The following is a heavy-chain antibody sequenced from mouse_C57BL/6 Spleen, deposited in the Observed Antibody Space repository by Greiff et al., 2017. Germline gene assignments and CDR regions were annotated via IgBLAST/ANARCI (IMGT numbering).Heavy chain of an antibody. CDR2: INPNNGGT. CDR1: GYTFTDYN. CDR3: ARDYSNSVAC. D-gene: IGHD2-5*01. Sequence: EVQLQQSGPELVKPGASVKMSCKASGYTFTDYNMHWVKQSHGKSLEWIGYINPNNGGTSSNQKFKGKATWTVNKSSRTAYMELRSLTSEGAAVYYCARDYSNSVACWGQGALVTVSA. J-gene: IGHJ3*01. V-gene: IGHV1-22*01.